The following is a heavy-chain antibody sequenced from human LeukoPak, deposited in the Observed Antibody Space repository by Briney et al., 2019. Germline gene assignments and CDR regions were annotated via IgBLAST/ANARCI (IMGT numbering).Heavy chain of an antibody. D-gene: IGHD4-17*01. Sequence: PSETLSLTCSVSGGSISISSSYWTWIRQPPGKGLEWIGYFYYSGSINYSPSLRSRVTISGDTSKNQFSLKLTFVTAADTAVYFCAKDNVRDYDRMYYFDYWGQGTLVTVSS. CDR2: FYYSGSI. CDR3: AKDNVRDYDRMYYFDY. V-gene: IGHV4-61*01. J-gene: IGHJ4*02. CDR1: GGSISISSSY.